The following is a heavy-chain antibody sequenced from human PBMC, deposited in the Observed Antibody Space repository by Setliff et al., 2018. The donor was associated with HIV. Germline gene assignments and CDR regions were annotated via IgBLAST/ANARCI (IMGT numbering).Heavy chain of an antibody. D-gene: IGHD3-16*01. Sequence: SETLSLTCAVYGGSFNEYYWNWIRQIPGKGLEWIGEVNHSGSTNYNESLKRRLRISVDTSKNQFSLSLNSVTAADTAVYYCARAYRDNVWGSWRQISSWLGSWGQGDLVTVSS. V-gene: IGHV4-34*01. CDR1: GGSFNEYY. CDR3: ARAYRDNVWGSWRQISSWLGS. CDR2: VNHSGST. J-gene: IGHJ5*01.